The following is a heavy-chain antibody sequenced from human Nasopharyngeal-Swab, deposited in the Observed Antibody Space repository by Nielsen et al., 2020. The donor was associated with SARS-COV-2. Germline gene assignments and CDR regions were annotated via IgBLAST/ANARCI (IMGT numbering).Heavy chain of an antibody. CDR3: ARDRTYYYDSSGPYGMDV. D-gene: IGHD3-22*01. CDR2: IWYDGSNK. CDR1: GFTFGSYG. V-gene: IGHV3-33*01. Sequence: GESLKISCAASGFTFGSYGMHWVRQAPGKGLEWVAVIWYDGSNKYYADSVKGRFTISRDNSKNTLYLQMNSLRAEDTAVYYCARDRTYYYDSSGPYGMDVWGQGTTVTVSS. J-gene: IGHJ6*02.